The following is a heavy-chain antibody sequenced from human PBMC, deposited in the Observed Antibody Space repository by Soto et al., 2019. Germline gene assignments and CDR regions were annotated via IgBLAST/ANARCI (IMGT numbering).Heavy chain of an antibody. CDR3: AKDPRMDV. J-gene: IGHJ6*02. CDR2: ISYDGSNK. Sequence: GGSLRLSCAASGFTFSSYVMHWVRQAPGKGLEWVAVISYDGSNKYYADSVKGRFTISRDNSKNTLYLQMNSLRAEDTAVYYCAKDPRMDVWGHGTTVTVSS. CDR1: GFTFSSYV. V-gene: IGHV3-30*18.